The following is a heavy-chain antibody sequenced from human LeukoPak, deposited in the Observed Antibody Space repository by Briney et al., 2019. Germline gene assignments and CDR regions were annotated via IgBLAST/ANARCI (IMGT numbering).Heavy chain of an antibody. D-gene: IGHD4-17*01. CDR1: GFTFSTYA. CDR2: LSNSGGSGGST. CDR3: TKDPNGDYVGAFDP. V-gene: IGHV3-23*01. J-gene: IGHJ5*02. Sequence: GGSLRLSCAASGFTFSTYAMSWVRQAPGKGLERVSALSNSGGSGGSTYNTDSVKGRFTISRDNSQNTLYLQMNSLRAEDTAVYYCTKDPNGDYVGAFDPWGQGTLVTVSS.